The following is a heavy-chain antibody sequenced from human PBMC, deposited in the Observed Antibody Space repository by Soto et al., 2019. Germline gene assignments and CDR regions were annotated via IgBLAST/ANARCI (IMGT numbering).Heavy chain of an antibody. D-gene: IGHD3-10*01. Sequence: QITLKESGPTLVKPTQTLTLTCTFSGFSLSTRGLGVGWIRQPPGKALECLALIYWDADKRYSPSLNSRLTNTKHPSKNQVLLTITNMDPVDTAKYYCSHITMVRGWGLAYWGQGTLVTVPS. CDR3: SHITMVRGWGLAY. V-gene: IGHV2-5*02. CDR2: IYWDADK. CDR1: GFSLSTRGLG. J-gene: IGHJ4*02.